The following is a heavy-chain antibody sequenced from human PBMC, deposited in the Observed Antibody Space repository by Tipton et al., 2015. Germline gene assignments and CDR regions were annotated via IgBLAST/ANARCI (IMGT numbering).Heavy chain of an antibody. D-gene: IGHD6-19*01. Sequence: QLVQSGAEVKKPGSSVKVSCKASGGTFSNFDINWVRQAPGQGLEWVGGIIPIFGTAHYAHKFRGRVTITADEYTSTAHMELSSLRSEDTAVYYCARVGSSDWAPIDYFQHWGHGTLVTVSS. CDR1: GGTFSNFD. CDR2: IIPIFGTA. J-gene: IGHJ1*01. V-gene: IGHV1-69*01. CDR3: ARVGSSDWAPIDYFQH.